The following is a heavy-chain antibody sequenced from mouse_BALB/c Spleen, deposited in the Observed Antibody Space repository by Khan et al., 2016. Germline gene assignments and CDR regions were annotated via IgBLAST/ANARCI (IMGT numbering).Heavy chain of an antibody. CDR1: GYTFTNYG. CDR2: INTNTGEP. J-gene: IGHJ3*01. Sequence: QIQLVQSGPELKKPGETVKISCKASGYTFTNYGMNWVKQAPGKGLKWMGWINTNTGEPTYAEEFKGRFAFSLETSASTAYLQINNLKNEDTATDFSAEDYYGSNWFAYWGQGTLVTVSA. V-gene: IGHV9-3*02. D-gene: IGHD1-1*01. CDR3: AEDYYGSNWFAY.